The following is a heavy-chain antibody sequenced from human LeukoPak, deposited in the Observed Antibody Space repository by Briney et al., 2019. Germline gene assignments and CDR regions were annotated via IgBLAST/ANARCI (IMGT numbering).Heavy chain of an antibody. J-gene: IGHJ5*02. CDR3: ARHDSIVGGNWFDP. D-gene: IGHD1-26*01. CDR1: GGSFSSHY. CDR2: MFNSERT. Sequence: SETLSLTCTVSGGSFSSHYWSWLRQPPGKGLEWIGYMFNSERTRDNPSLNSRATLSADTSKSQFSLKLSSVTAADTAVYYCARHDSIVGGNWFDPWGQGTLVTVSS. V-gene: IGHV4-59*08.